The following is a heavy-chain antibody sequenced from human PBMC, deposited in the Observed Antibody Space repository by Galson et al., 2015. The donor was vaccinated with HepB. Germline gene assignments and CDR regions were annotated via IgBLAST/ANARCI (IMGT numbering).Heavy chain of an antibody. J-gene: IGHJ4*02. V-gene: IGHV1-18*01. CDR3: AKANTYYASGSPPHD. D-gene: IGHD3-10*01. CDR1: GYTFTSYG. Sequence: SVKVSCKASGYTFTSYGISWVRQAPGQGLEWMGWISAYNGNTNYAQKLQGRVTMTTDTSTSTAYMELRSLRSDDTAVYYCAKANTYYASGSPPHDWGQGTLVTVSS. CDR2: ISAYNGNT.